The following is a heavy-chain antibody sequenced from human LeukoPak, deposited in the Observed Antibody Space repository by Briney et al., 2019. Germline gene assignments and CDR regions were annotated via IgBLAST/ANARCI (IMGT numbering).Heavy chain of an antibody. CDR1: GYTFTGNY. J-gene: IGHJ6*03. CDR3: ARDLPSSWLNYYYYYYMDV. D-gene: IGHD6-13*01. V-gene: IGHV1-2*02. Sequence: ASVKVSCKASGYTFTGNYMHWVRQARGQGLEWMGWINPNSGGTNYAQKFQGSVTMTRDTSISTAYMELSRLRSDDTAVYYCARDLPSSWLNYYYYYYMDVWGKGTTVTVSS. CDR2: INPNSGGT.